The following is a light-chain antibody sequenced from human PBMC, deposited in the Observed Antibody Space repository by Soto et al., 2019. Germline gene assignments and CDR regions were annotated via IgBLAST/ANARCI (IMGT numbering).Light chain of an antibody. CDR2: EVS. CDR3: CSYAGSSTWV. J-gene: IGLJ1*01. CDR1: SSDVGGFTY. V-gene: IGLV2-23*02. Sequence: QSALTQPASVSGSPGQSITISCTGTSSDVGGFTYVSWYQQYPGKAPKLMIYEVSNRPSGVSNRFSGSKSGNTASLTISGLQAEDEADYHCCSYAGSSTWVFGTGTKVTVL.